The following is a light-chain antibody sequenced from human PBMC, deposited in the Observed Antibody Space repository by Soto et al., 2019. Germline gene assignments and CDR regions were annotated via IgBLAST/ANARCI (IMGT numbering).Light chain of an antibody. Sequence: DIVMTQTPLSSPVTLGQPASISCRSSQSLVRRDGNTYLSWLQQRPGQPPRLLIYKISNRFSGVPDRFSGSGAGTDFTLTISDVEPEDFAVYYCHQRQSWPRTFGQGTKVDIK. CDR2: KIS. V-gene: IGKV2-24*01. CDR3: HQRQSWPRT. CDR1: QSLVRRDGNTY. J-gene: IGKJ1*01.